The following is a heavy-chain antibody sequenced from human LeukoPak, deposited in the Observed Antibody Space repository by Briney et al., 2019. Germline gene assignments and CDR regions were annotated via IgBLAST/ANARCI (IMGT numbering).Heavy chain of an antibody. J-gene: IGHJ4*02. V-gene: IGHV3-66*01. CDR1: GFTVGSNY. CDR3: ARGRHDY. Sequence: GGSLRLSCAASGFTVGSNYMTWVRQAPGQGLEWVSVIYSGGTTYYADSVKGRFTISRDNSKNTLYLQMNNLRAGDTAVFYCARGRHDYWGQGTLVTVSS. CDR2: IYSGGTT.